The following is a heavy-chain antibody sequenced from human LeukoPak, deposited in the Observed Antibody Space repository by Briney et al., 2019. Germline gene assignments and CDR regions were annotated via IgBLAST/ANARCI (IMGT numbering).Heavy chain of an antibody. CDR1: GFTFNTYN. D-gene: IGHD2-2*01. J-gene: IGHJ6*03. Sequence: GGSLRLSCVASGFTFNTYNMNWVRQAPGKGLEWVSSITSSSSYIYYADSVKGRFTISRDNAKSSLYLQMNSLRDEDTAVYYCARDRPAAILYYYYYYMDVWGKGTTVTVSS. V-gene: IGHV3-21*01. CDR3: ARDRPAAILYYYYYYMDV. CDR2: ITSSSSYI.